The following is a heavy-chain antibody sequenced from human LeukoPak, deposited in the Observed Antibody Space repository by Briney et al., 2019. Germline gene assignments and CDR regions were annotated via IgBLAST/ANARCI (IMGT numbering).Heavy chain of an antibody. CDR3: ARDKNLADFDY. CDR1: GGSISSGGYY. Sequence: PSQTLSLTCTVSGGSISSGGYYWSWIRQPPGKGLEWIGYIYHSGSTYYNPSLKSRVTISVDTSKNQFSLKLSSVTAADTAVYYCARDKNLADFDYWGQGTLVTVSS. CDR2: IYHSGST. J-gene: IGHJ4*02. V-gene: IGHV4-30-2*01. D-gene: IGHD1-14*01.